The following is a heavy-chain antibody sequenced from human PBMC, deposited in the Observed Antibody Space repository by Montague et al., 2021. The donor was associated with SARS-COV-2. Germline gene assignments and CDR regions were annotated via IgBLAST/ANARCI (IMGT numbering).Heavy chain of an antibody. D-gene: IGHD6-13*01. CDR3: ARVGRQQLVRLSGMDV. Sequence: SETLSLTCTVSGGSISSSSYYWGWIRQPPGEGLEWIGSIYYSGXTXYXXXXKXRVTISVDTSKNQFSLKLSSVTAADTAVYYCARVGRQQLVRLSGMDVWGQGTTVTVSS. J-gene: IGHJ6*02. CDR2: IYYSGXT. V-gene: IGHV4-39*07. CDR1: GGSISSSSYY.